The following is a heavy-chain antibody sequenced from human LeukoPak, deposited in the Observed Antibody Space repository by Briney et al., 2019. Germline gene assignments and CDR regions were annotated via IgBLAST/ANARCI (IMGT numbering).Heavy chain of an antibody. CDR2: ISAYNANT. J-gene: IGHJ3*02. D-gene: IGHD3-22*01. V-gene: IGHV1-18*01. CDR1: GYTFSSYG. CDR3: ARDSRIVVVITDAFDI. Sequence: ASVKVSCKASGYTFSSYGITWVRQAPGQGLEWMGWISAYNANTNYAQKLQDRVTMTTDTSTSTAYMELRSLRSDDTAVYYCARDSRIVVVITDAFDIWGQGTMVTVSS.